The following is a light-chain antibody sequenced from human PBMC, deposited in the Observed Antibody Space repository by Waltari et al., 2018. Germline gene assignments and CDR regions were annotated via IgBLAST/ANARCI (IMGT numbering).Light chain of an antibody. Sequence: DIQMTQSPSTLSASVGDRITITCRASQNINRWLVWFQQKPGKSPKLRIYQASSLESGVPSRFSGSGSGTEFTLTIISLQRDDFATYYCQQYHDSPWTFGQGTQVEI. CDR2: QAS. CDR3: QQYHDSPWT. V-gene: IGKV1-5*03. J-gene: IGKJ1*01. CDR1: QNINRW.